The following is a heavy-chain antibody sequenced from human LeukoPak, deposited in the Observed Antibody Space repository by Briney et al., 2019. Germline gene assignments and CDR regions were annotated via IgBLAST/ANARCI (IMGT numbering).Heavy chain of an antibody. CDR1: GGSFSDYF. D-gene: IGHD2-2*01. Sequence: SETLSLTCAVSGGSFSDYFWGWIRQPPGKGLVWIGEINHSGRTYYNPSLKSRVTISVDTSKNQFSLNLSSVTAADTAVYYCARDVVVVPAAIHYGMDVWGQGTTVTVSS. CDR2: INHSGRT. CDR3: ARDVVVVPAAIHYGMDV. V-gene: IGHV4-34*01. J-gene: IGHJ6*02.